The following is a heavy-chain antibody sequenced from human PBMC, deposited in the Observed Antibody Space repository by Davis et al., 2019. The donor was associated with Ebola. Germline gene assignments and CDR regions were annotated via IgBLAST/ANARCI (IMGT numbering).Heavy chain of an antibody. D-gene: IGHD6-13*01. CDR2: IYYSGST. V-gene: IGHV4-39*01. CDR1: GGSISSSSYY. CDR3: ARGIAAAPFDY. Sequence: SETLSLTCTVSGGSISSSSYYWGWIRQPPGKGLEWIGSIYYSGSTYYNPSLKSRVTISVDTSKNQFSLKLSSVTAADTAVYYCARGIAAAPFDYWGQGTLVTVSS. J-gene: IGHJ4*02.